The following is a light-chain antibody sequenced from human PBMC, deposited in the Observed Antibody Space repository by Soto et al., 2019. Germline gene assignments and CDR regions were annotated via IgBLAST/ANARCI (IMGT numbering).Light chain of an antibody. V-gene: IGLV2-14*01. CDR1: SSDIGGYNY. CDR3: SSYASGSTLVV. CDR2: EVS. J-gene: IGLJ3*02. Sequence: QSVLTQPASVSGSPGQSITISCTGTSSDIGGYNYVSWYQQHPGKAPKVMIYEVSNRPSGVSNRFSGSKSANTASLTISGLQAEDEADYYCSSYASGSTLVVFGGGTKLTGL.